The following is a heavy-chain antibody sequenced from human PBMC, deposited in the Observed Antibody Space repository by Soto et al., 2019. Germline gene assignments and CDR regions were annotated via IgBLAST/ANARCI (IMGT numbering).Heavy chain of an antibody. D-gene: IGHD4-17*01. V-gene: IGHV3-33*01. Sequence: QVQLVESGGGVVQPGRSLRLSCAASGFTFSNYGMHWVRQAPGKGLEWVAVIWYDGSNKYYADSVKGRFTISRDNFKNPPYLQMNSLRAEDTAVYYCARDLRSGATDYWGQGTLVTVSS. CDR2: IWYDGSNK. CDR1: GFTFSNYG. J-gene: IGHJ4*02. CDR3: ARDLRSGATDY.